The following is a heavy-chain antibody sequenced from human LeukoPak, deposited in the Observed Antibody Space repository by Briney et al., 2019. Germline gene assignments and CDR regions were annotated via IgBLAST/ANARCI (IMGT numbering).Heavy chain of an antibody. CDR3: AATKGDILTGYYDY. D-gene: IGHD3-9*01. CDR1: GFTFSSYG. Sequence: GGSLRLSCAASGFTFSSYGMHWVRQAPGKGLEWVAVMWYDGSNKYYADSVKGRFTISRDNSKNTLYLQMNSLRAEDTAVYYCAATKGDILTGYYDYWGQGTLVTVSS. J-gene: IGHJ4*02. V-gene: IGHV3-33*01. CDR2: MWYDGSNK.